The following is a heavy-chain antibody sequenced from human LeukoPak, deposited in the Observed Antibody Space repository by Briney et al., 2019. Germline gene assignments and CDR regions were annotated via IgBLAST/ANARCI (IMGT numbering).Heavy chain of an antibody. D-gene: IGHD6-6*01. CDR2: INPNSGGT. Sequence: ASVKVTCKASGGTFSSYAISRVRQAPGQGLEWMGWINPNSGGTTYAQKFQGWVTMTRDTSISTAYMELSRLRSDDTAVYYCARGSSIAARPQGDYWGQGTLVTVSS. V-gene: IGHV1-2*04. CDR1: GGTFSSYA. J-gene: IGHJ4*02. CDR3: ARGSSIAARPQGDY.